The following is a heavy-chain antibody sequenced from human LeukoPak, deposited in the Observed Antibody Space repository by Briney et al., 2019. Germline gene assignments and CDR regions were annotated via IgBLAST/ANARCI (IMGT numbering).Heavy chain of an antibody. CDR2: ISGGGGST. CDR3: AKSPRGGSCWDAFDI. V-gene: IGHV3-23*01. D-gene: IGHD2-15*01. J-gene: IGHJ3*02. Sequence: GGSLRLSCAASGFTFSSYAMSWVRQAPGKGLEWVSAISGGGGSTYYADSVKGRFTISRDNSKNTLYLQMNSLRAEDTAVYYCAKSPRGGSCWDAFDIWGQGTMVTVSS. CDR1: GFTFSSYA.